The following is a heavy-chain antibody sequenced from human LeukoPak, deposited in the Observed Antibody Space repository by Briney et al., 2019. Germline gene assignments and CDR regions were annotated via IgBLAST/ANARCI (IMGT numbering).Heavy chain of an antibody. V-gene: IGHV4-34*12. CDR2: IVRDGST. J-gene: IGHJ6*03. Sequence: SETLSLTCAVSGGSFSVYYWSWIRQTPGRGLEWIGEIVRDGSTAYNPSLKSRVTISVDTSKNQFSLKLSSVTAADTAVYYCARLVVVPAATDASYYYYMDVWGKGTTVTVSS. CDR1: GGSFSVYY. D-gene: IGHD2-2*01. CDR3: ARLVVVPAATDASYYYYMDV.